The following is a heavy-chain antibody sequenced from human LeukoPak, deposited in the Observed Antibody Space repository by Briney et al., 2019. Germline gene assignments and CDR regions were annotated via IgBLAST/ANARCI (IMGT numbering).Heavy chain of an antibody. CDR1: GGSISSGDYY. CDR2: IYYSGST. J-gene: IGHJ3*02. V-gene: IGHV4-30-4*08. D-gene: IGHD3-10*01. CDR3: AREVRGVIMIDAFDI. Sequence: SETLSLTCTVSGGSISSGDYYWSWIRQPPGKGLEWIGYIYYSGSTYYNPSLKSRVTISVDTSKNQFSLKLSSVTAADTAVYYCAREVRGVIMIDAFDIWGQGTMVTVSS.